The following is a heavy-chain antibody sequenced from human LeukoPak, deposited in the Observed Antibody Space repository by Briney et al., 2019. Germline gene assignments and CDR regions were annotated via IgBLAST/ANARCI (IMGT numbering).Heavy chain of an antibody. CDR3: AREYYYDDNAGNY. V-gene: IGHV3-21*01. J-gene: IGHJ4*02. Sequence: GGSLRHSCAASGFTFSRSSMSWVRQAPGKGLEWVSSITASSSYIYYADSVQGRFTISRDNAEKSVYLQMNSLRAEDTAVYYCAREYYYDDNAGNYGGQGTLVTVSS. CDR1: GFTFSRSS. D-gene: IGHD3-22*01. CDR2: ITASSSYI.